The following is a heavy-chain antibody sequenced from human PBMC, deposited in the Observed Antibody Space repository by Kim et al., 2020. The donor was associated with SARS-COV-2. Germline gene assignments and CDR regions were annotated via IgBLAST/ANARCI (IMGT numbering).Heavy chain of an antibody. J-gene: IGHJ6*02. Sequence: STKYNPSRKKGVTISVDTCKNQFSLKLSCVTAADTDVYYCARGGRGMDVWGQGTTVTVSS. CDR3: ARGGRGMDV. CDR2: ST. V-gene: IGHV4-34*01.